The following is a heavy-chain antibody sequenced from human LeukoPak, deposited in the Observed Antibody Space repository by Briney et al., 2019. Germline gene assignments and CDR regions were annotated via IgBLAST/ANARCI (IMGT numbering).Heavy chain of an antibody. CDR2: INPNSGGT. J-gene: IGHJ4*02. Sequence: ASVKVSCKASGYTFTGYYMHWVRQAPGQGLEWMGWINPNSGGTNYAQKFQGRVTMTRDTSISTAYMELSRLRSDDTAVYYCARSRIAAAGQRFDYWRQGTLVTVSS. CDR1: GYTFTGYY. CDR3: ARSRIAAAGQRFDY. V-gene: IGHV1-2*02. D-gene: IGHD6-13*01.